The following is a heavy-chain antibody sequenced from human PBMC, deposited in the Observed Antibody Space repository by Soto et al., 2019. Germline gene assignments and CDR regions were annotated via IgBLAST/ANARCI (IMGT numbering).Heavy chain of an antibody. CDR3: ARGRTMIRGVNFDY. V-gene: IGHV4-34*01. D-gene: IGHD3-10*01. J-gene: IGHJ4*02. CDR2: INHSGST. CDR1: GGSFSGYY. Sequence: PSETLSLTCAVYGGSFSGYYWGWIRQPPGKGLEWIGEINHSGSTNYNPSLKSRVTISVDKSKNQFSLKLSSVTAADTAVYYCARGRTMIRGVNFDYWGQGTLVTVSS.